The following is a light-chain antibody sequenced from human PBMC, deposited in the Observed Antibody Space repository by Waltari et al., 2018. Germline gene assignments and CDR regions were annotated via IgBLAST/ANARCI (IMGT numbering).Light chain of an antibody. CDR3: QTWGSGIQA. V-gene: IGLV4-69*01. Sequence: QAVLTQSPSASAPLGGSVKRTCTPDSGHPNYAIAWPTKQPEKGPLFLLSVKSDGSHTKGDGIPIRFAGSSSGAERYLTISSRQSEDEADYYCQTWGSGIQAFGGGTKLTVL. CDR1: SGHPNYA. CDR2: VKSDGSH. J-gene: IGLJ3*02.